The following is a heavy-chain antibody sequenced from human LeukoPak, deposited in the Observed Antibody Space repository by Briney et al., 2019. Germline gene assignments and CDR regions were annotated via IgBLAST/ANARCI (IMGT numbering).Heavy chain of an antibody. V-gene: IGHV4-59*08. D-gene: IGHD3-10*01. J-gene: IGHJ4*02. CDR3: ARLAQGSGTYGFDY. CDR2: IYYSGST. CDR1: GGSISSYY. Sequence: SETLSLTCTVSGGSISSYYWSWIRQPPGKGLEWIGYIYYSGSTNYNPSLKSRVTISVDTSKNQFSLKLSSVTAADTAVYYCARLAQGSGTYGFDYWGQGTLVTVSS.